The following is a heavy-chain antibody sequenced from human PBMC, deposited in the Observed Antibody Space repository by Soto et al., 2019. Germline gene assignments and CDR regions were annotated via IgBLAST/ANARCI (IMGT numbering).Heavy chain of an antibody. CDR3: ARRHFYGSD. J-gene: IGHJ4*02. CDR1: GFSVSSNY. V-gene: IGHV3-66*04. CDR2: IYSGGNT. D-gene: IGHD3-10*01. Sequence: EVQLVESGGSLVKPGGSLRLSCAASGFSVSSNYMTWVRQAPGQGLECVSVIYSGGNTYYADSVKGRFTISRDNSKNTLYLQMNNVRAEDTAVYYCARRHFYGSDWGQGTLVTVSS.